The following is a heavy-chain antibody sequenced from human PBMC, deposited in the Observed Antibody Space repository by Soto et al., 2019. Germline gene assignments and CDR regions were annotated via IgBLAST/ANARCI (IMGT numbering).Heavy chain of an antibody. V-gene: IGHV4-39*01. CDR3: ARHSTVVTPGSWFDP. CDR1: GGSISSSSYY. Sequence: PSETLSLTCTVSGGSISSSSYYWGWIRQPPGKGLEWIGSIYYSGSTYYNPSLKSRVTISVDTSKNQFSLKLSSVTAADTAVYYCARHSTVVTPGSWFDPSGQATLVTVSS. CDR2: IYYSGST. D-gene: IGHD4-17*01. J-gene: IGHJ5*02.